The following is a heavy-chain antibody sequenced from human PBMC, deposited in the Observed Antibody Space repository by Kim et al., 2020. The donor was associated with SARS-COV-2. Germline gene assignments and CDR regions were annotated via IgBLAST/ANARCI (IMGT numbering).Heavy chain of an antibody. CDR3: ARARGYSGYDCFL. D-gene: IGHD5-12*01. Sequence: GGSLRLSCAASGFTFSSYSMNWVRQAPGKGLEWVSSISSSSSYIYYADSVKGRFTISRDNAKNSLYLQMNSLRAEDTAVYYCARARGYSGYDCFLWGQGTLVTVSS. V-gene: IGHV3-21*01. J-gene: IGHJ4*02. CDR2: ISSSSSYI. CDR1: GFTFSSYS.